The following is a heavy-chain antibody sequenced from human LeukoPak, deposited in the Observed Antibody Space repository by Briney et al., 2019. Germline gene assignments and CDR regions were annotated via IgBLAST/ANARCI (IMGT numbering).Heavy chain of an antibody. Sequence: SETLSLTCTVSGGSISSYYWSWIRQPPGKELEWIGYIYYSGSTKYNPSLKSQVIISVDTSKNQFSLKLSSVTAADTAVYYCARHSLILTGYPFDYWGQGTLVTVSS. CDR1: GGSISSYY. V-gene: IGHV4-59*08. CDR2: IYYSGST. CDR3: ARHSLILTGYPFDY. J-gene: IGHJ4*02. D-gene: IGHD3-9*01.